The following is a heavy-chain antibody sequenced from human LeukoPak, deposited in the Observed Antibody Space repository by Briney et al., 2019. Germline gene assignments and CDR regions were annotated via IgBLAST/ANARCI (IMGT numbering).Heavy chain of an antibody. CDR1: GFTFSSYS. CDR3: ARGLRADPIYCTNGVCPSNWYFDL. CDR2: ISSSSSYI. Sequence: PGGSLRLSCAASGFTFSSYSMNWVRQAPGKGLEWVSSISSSSSYIYYADSVKGRFTISRDNAKNSLYLQMNSLRAEDTAVYYCARGLRADPIYCTNGVCPSNWYFDLWGRGTLVTVSS. D-gene: IGHD2-8*01. J-gene: IGHJ2*01. V-gene: IGHV3-21*01.